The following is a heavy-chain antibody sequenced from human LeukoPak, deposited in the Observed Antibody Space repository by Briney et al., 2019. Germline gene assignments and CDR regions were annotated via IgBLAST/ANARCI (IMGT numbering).Heavy chain of an antibody. Sequence: PGGSLRLSCAASGFTFSSYAMSWVRHAPGKGLEWVSAISGRGDRTYYADSVKGRFTISRDNSKNTLYLQMNSLRAEDTAVYYCAKEQSSSGFFDYWGQGTLVTVSS. CDR3: AKEQSSSGFFDY. CDR1: GFTFSSYA. J-gene: IGHJ4*02. V-gene: IGHV3-23*01. D-gene: IGHD6-6*01. CDR2: ISGRGDRT.